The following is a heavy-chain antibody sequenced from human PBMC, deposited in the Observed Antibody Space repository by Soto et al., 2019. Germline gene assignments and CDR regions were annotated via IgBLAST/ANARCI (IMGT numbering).Heavy chain of an antibody. V-gene: IGHV2-5*02. D-gene: IGHD5-12*01. J-gene: IGHJ4*02. CDR3: ARLTRGVYDLDRLWEKFDY. CDR1: GFSLSTNGMG. Sequence: QITVKESGLPLVKPTQTLTLTCTFSGFSLSTNGMGVGWIRQSPGKALEWLALIYWDDDKRYSPSLRSRPTIAQDTSKNQVDLTMTTMDPVDTATYYCARLTRGVYDLDRLWEKFDYWGQGTLVTVSS. CDR2: IYWDDDK.